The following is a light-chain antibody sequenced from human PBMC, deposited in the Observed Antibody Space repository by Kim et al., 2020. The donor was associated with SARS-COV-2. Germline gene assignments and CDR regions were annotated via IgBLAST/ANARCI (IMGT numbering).Light chain of an antibody. V-gene: IGKV2-30*02. J-gene: IGKJ2*01. CDR3: MQGTHWPPYT. CDR2: QVS. Sequence: PPSFSGRSSQSLVHSDGNTYLSWFHQRPGQSPRRLIYQVSYRDSGVPDRFSGSGSGTDFTLIIGRVEAEDLGVYYCMQGTHWPPYTFGQGTKLEI. CDR1: QSLVHSDGNTY.